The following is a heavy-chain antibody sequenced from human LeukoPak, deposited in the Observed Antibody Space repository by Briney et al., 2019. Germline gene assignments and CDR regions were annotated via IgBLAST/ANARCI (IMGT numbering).Heavy chain of an antibody. J-gene: IGHJ3*02. CDR3: ARTSIAARRANAFDI. Sequence: PSETLSLTCTVSGGSVSSGSYYWSWIRQPPGKGLEWIGYIYYSGSTNYDPSLKSRVTISVDTSKNQFSPKLSSVTAADTAVYYCARTSIAARRANAFDIWGQGTMVTVSS. CDR2: IYYSGST. V-gene: IGHV4-61*01. CDR1: GGSVSSGSYY. D-gene: IGHD6-6*01.